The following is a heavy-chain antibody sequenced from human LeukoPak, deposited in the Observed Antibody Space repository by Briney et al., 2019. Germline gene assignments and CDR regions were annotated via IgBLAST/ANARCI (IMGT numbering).Heavy chain of an antibody. CDR1: GGSFSGYY. CDR2: INHSGST. Sequence: SETLSLTCAVYGGSFSGYYWSWIRQPPGKGLEWIGEINHSGSTNYNPSLKSRVTISVDTPKNQFSLKLSSVTAADTAVYYCARAKVGATYPWGQGTLVTVSS. CDR3: ARAKVGATYP. V-gene: IGHV4-34*01. J-gene: IGHJ5*02. D-gene: IGHD1-26*01.